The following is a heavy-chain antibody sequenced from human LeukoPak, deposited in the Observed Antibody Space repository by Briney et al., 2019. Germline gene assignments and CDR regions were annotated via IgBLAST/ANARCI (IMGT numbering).Heavy chain of an antibody. CDR1: GGSISSYY. Sequence: PSETLSLTCTVSGGSISSYYWSWIRQPPGKGLEWIGYIYYSGSTNYNPPLKSRVTISVDTSKNQFSLKLSSVTAADTAVYYCARRIAVYGGSYFDYWGQGTLVTVSS. CDR3: ARRIAVYGGSYFDY. CDR2: IYYSGST. J-gene: IGHJ4*02. D-gene: IGHD6-19*01. V-gene: IGHV4-59*08.